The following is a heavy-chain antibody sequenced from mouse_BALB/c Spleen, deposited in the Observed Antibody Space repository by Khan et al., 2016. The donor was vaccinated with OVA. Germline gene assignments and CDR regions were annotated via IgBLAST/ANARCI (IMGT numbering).Heavy chain of an antibody. CDR2: MIYSGST. D-gene: IGHD2-14*01. Sequence: EVQLQESGPSLVQPSQTLSLTCSVTGGSITSGFWSWIRKFPGNKLEYMGYMIYSGSTYYNPSLKGRFAITRHTSKNQYYLQLNAVTTEDTATYFCARSTYRYAFVYWGQGTLVTVSA. CDR1: GGSITSGF. CDR3: ARSTYRYAFVY. V-gene: IGHV3-8*02. J-gene: IGHJ3*01.